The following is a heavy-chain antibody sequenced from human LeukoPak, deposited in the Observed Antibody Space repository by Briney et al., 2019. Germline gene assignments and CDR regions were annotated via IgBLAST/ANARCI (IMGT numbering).Heavy chain of an antibody. D-gene: IGHD1-14*01. CDR2: INHSGST. Sequence: PSETLSLTCTVSGGSISSGGYYWSWIRQYPGKGLEWIGEINHSGSTNYNPSLKSRVTISVDTSKNQFSLKLSSVTAADTAVYYCARRTNYYYYGMDVWGQGTTVTVSS. J-gene: IGHJ6*02. CDR3: ARRTNYYYYGMDV. V-gene: IGHV4-39*07. CDR1: GGSISSGGYY.